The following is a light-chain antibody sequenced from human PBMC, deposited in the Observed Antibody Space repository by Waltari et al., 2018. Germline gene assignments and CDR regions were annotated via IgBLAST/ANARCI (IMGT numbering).Light chain of an antibody. CDR2: EGS. V-gene: IGLV2-23*01. Sequence: QSALTQPASVSGSPGQSITISCTGTSSDVGDYNLVSWYQQHPGKAPKVMIYEGSKRPSWVSNRFSGSKSGNTASLTITGLQAEDEADYYCCSYAGRDTWVFGGGTKLTVL. J-gene: IGLJ3*02. CDR3: CSYAGRDTWV. CDR1: SSDVGDYNL.